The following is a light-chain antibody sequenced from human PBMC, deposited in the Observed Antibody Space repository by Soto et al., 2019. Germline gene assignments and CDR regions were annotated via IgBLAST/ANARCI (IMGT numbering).Light chain of an antibody. Sequence: DIQMTQSPSSLSASIGDRVTITCRASQSVRTHLNWYHQKPGKAPELLIYAASILQAGVPSRFSGSGSGTDFTLTISSLHPEDFGDYYCQQSYSPPRTFGQGTNLEIK. V-gene: IGKV1-39*01. CDR3: QQSYSPPRT. CDR2: AAS. J-gene: IGKJ2*01. CDR1: QSVRTH.